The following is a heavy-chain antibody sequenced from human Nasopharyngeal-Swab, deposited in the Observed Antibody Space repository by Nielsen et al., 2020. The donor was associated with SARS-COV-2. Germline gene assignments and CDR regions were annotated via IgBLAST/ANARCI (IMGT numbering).Heavy chain of an antibody. CDR1: GFTFSTYA. CDR3: ATTPSGSGSSYSEEY. J-gene: IGHJ4*02. V-gene: IGHV3-23*01. CDR2: IDAGGGNT. D-gene: IGHD1-26*01. Sequence: GESLKISCAASGFTFSTYAMTWVRQAPGKGLEWVSTIDAGGGNTWYADSVKGRSTISRDNSKNTLHLQMNSLRADDTAVYYCATTPSGSGSSYSEEYWGQGTLVTVSS.